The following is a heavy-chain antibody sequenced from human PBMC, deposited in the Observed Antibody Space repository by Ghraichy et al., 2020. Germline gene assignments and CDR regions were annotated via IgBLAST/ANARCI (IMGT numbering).Heavy chain of an antibody. J-gene: IGHJ5*02. Sequence: SQTLSLTCTVSGTSVTGSNYYWSWIRQPPGKGLQWLGYMYYNGYSAYNPSLESRITFSRDTSTNQFFLKLTSVTAADTAVYFCATVVVTGTTDWFDPWGQGTQVIVSS. D-gene: IGHD1-1*01. CDR3: ATVVVTGTTDWFDP. CDR2: MYYNGYS. V-gene: IGHV4-61*01. CDR1: GTSVTGSNYY.